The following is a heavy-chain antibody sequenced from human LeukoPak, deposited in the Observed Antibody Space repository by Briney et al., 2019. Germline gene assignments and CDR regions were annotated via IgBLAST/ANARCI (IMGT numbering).Heavy chain of an antibody. CDR3: ARAGYSYGIDY. CDR1: GGSISSYY. CDR2: IYYSGST. J-gene: IGHJ4*02. D-gene: IGHD5-18*01. Sequence: SETLSLTXTVSGGSISSYYWSWIRQPPGKGLEWIGYIYYSGSTNYNPSLKSRVTISVDTSKNQFSLKLSSVTAADTAVYYCARAGYSYGIDYWGQGTLVTVSS. V-gene: IGHV4-59*01.